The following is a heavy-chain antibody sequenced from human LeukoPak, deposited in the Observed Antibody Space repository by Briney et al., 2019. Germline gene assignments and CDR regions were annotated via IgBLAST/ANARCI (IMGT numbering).Heavy chain of an antibody. CDR2: IYYSGST. CDR1: GGSISSYY. V-gene: IGHV4-59*01. Sequence: SETLSLTCTVSGGSISSYYWSWIRQPPGKGLEWIGYIYYSGSTNYNPSLKSRVTISVDTSKNQFSLKLSSVTAADTAVYYCARGPPGIAVDYWGQGTLVTVSS. CDR3: ARGPPGIAVDY. J-gene: IGHJ4*02. D-gene: IGHD6-13*01.